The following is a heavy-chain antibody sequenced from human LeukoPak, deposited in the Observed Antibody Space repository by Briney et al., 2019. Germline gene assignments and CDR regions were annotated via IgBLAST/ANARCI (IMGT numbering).Heavy chain of an antibody. J-gene: IGHJ4*02. V-gene: IGHV3-23*01. D-gene: IGHD3-3*01. CDR1: GFTFSDYY. CDR3: AKDPTPPDYDFWSGYYSPTNFDY. CDR2: ISGSGGST. Sequence: GGSLRLSCAASGFTFSDYYMSWIRQAPGKGLEWVSAISGSGGSTYYADSVKGRFTISRDNSKNTLYLQMNSLRAEDTAVYYCAKDPTPPDYDFWSGYYSPTNFDYWGQGTLVTVSS.